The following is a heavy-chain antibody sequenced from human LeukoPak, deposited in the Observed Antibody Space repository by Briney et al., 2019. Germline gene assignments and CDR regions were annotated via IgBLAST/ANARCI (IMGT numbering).Heavy chain of an antibody. CDR2: ISSSSSYI. V-gene: IGHV3-21*01. Sequence: GSLRLSCAASGFTFSSYSMNWVRQAPGKGLEWVSSISSSSSYIYYADSVKGRFTISRDNAKNSLYLQMNSLRAEDTAVYYCAREGDSSSWYVLDAFDIWGQGTMVTVSS. D-gene: IGHD6-13*01. J-gene: IGHJ3*02. CDR1: GFTFSSYS. CDR3: AREGDSSSWYVLDAFDI.